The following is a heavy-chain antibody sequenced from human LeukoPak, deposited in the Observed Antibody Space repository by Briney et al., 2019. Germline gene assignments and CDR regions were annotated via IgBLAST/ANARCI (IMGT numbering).Heavy chain of an antibody. CDR2: INSDGSST. V-gene: IGHV3-74*01. CDR3: ARSYGTGAARGYLDS. Sequence: PGGSLRLSCAASGFTFSRYWMHWVRQAPGQGLVWVSRINSDGSSTNYADSVKGRFTISRDNSKNTLYLQLNSLRAEDTAVYYCARSYGTGAARGYLDSWGQGTLVTVS. D-gene: IGHD1-26*01. J-gene: IGHJ5*01. CDR1: GFTFSRYW.